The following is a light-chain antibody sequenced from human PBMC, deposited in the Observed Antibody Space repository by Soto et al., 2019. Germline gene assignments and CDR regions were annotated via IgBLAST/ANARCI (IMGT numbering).Light chain of an antibody. J-gene: IGKJ4*01. CDR2: AAS. V-gene: IGKV1-9*01. CDR1: QGISSY. CDR3: QQLTILT. Sequence: DTQLTQSPSFLSASVGDRVTITCRASQGISSYLAWYQQKPGKAPKLLIYAASTLQSGVPSRCSGSGSGTEFTLTSSSLQPEDFATYYCQQLTILTFGGGTKVEIK.